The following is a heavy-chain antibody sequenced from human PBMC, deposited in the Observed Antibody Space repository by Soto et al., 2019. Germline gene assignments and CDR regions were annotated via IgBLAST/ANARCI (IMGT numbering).Heavy chain of an antibody. D-gene: IGHD6-13*01. CDR2: INPSGGST. CDR1: GYTFTSYY. V-gene: IGHV1-46*01. J-gene: IGHJ6*02. CDR3: ARSEGAAGLYYYYYYGMDV. Sequence: ASVKVSCKASGYTFTSYYMHWVRQAPGQGLEWMGIINPSGGSTSYAQKFQGRVTMTRDTSTSTVYMELSSLRSEDTAVYYCARSEGAAGLYYYYYYGMDVWGQGTTVTVPS.